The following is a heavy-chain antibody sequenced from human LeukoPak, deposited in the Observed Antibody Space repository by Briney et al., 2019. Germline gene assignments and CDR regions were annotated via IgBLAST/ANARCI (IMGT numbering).Heavy chain of an antibody. CDR2: IYYSGST. CDR3: ARTVTSPGGGFDY. J-gene: IGHJ4*02. Sequence: TTSETLSLTCTVSGGSISSYYWSWIRQPPGKGLEWIGYIYYSGSTNYNPSLKSRVTISVDTSKNQFSLKLSSVTAADTAVYYCARTVTSPGGGFDYWGQGTLVTVSS. V-gene: IGHV4-59*01. D-gene: IGHD4-11*01. CDR1: GGSISSYY.